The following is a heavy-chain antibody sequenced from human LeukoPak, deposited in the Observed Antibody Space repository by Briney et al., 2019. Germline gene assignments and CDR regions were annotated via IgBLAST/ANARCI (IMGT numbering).Heavy chain of an antibody. V-gene: IGHV3-33*03. CDR1: GFTFSSNG. D-gene: IGHD3-10*01. Sequence: PGRSLRLSCAASGFTFSSNGMHWVRQAPGKGLEWVAVIWYDASNKYYADSVKGRFTISRDNAKNSLYLQMNSLRAEDTAVYYCARGGCFNWFDPWGQGTLVTVSS. CDR2: IWYDASNK. CDR3: ARGGCFNWFDP. J-gene: IGHJ5*02.